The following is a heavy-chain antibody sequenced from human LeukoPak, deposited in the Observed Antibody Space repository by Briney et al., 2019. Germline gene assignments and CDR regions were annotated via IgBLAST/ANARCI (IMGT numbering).Heavy chain of an antibody. D-gene: IGHD1-1*01. CDR2: VHYSRST. V-gene: IGHV4-59*12. J-gene: IGHJ4*02. CDR1: GGSIRSYY. Sequence: SETLSLTCTVSGGSIRSYYWSWIRQPLGKGLEWIGYVHYSRSTNYNPSLKSRVTISVDTSKNQFSLKLSSVTAADTAVYYCAKEHDLIRIQLYYFDYWGQGTLVTVSS. CDR3: AKEHDLIRIQLYYFDY.